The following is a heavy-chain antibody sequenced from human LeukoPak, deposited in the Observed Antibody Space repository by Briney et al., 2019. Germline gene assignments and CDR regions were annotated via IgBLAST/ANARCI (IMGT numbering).Heavy chain of an antibody. CDR1: GFTLSRYS. CDR2: ISSGSSYI. J-gene: IGHJ4*02. V-gene: IGHV3-21*01. Sequence: GGSLRLSCAASGFTLSRYSMNWVRQAPGKGLEWVSSISSGSSYIYYAGSVKGRFTISRDNAKNSLYLQMNSLRAEDTAVYYCARATHYYESSGYDYWGQGTLVTVSS. D-gene: IGHD3-22*01. CDR3: ARATHYYESSGYDY.